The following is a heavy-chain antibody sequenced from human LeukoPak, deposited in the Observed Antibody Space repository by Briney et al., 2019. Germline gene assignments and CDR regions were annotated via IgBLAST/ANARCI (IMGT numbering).Heavy chain of an antibody. CDR2: IYYSGST. V-gene: IGHV4-30-4*01. CDR3: ARGQRFHCSSTSCFSNWFAP. CDR1: GGSISSGDYY. D-gene: IGHD2-2*01. J-gene: IGHJ5*02. Sequence: SETLSLTCTVSGGSISSGDYYWSWIRQPPGKGLEWIGYIYYSGSTYYNPSLKSRVTISVDTSKNQFSLKLSSVTAADTAVYYCARGQRFHCSSTSCFSNWFAPWGQGTLVTVSS.